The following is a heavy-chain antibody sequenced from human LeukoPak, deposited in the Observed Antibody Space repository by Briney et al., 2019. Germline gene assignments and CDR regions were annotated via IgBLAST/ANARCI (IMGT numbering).Heavy chain of an antibody. CDR1: GFTFSGYW. CDR2: ISASGDVT. Sequence: PGGSLRLSCAASGFTFSGYWMTWVRQAPGRGLEWVSAISASGDVTFYADSLRGRFTISRDNSKSTLYLQMNGLRAEDTAIFYCAKSLFTSATGTGRAFHIWGQGTRVTVSS. D-gene: IGHD1-1*01. V-gene: IGHV3-23*01. J-gene: IGHJ3*02. CDR3: AKSLFTSATGTGRAFHI.